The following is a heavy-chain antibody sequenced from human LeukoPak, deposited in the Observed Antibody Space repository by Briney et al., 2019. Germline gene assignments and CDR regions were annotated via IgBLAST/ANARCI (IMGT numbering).Heavy chain of an antibody. V-gene: IGHV1-69*06. J-gene: IGHJ4*02. CDR2: IIPIFGTA. D-gene: IGHD5-18*01. CDR1: GGTFSSYA. Sequence: SVKVSCKASGGTFSSYAISWVRQAPGQGLEWMGGIIPIFGTANYAQKFQGRVTITADKSTSTAYMELSSLRSDDTAVYYCASGSFPGYMDYWGQGTLVTVSS. CDR3: ASGSFPGYMDY.